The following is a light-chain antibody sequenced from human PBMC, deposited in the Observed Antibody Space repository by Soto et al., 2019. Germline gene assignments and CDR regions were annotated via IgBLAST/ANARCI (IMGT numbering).Light chain of an antibody. V-gene: IGKV3-15*01. CDR1: QSVSSN. CDR2: GAS. CDR3: QQYYNWPRT. J-gene: IGKJ1*01. Sequence: EIVLTQSPGTVSVSPGEIATRCCMASQSVSSNLAWYQHKPGQAPRLLTYGASTRDTGIPARFSGSGSGTEFTLTISSLQPEDFAAYYCQQYYNWPRTFGQGTKVDIK.